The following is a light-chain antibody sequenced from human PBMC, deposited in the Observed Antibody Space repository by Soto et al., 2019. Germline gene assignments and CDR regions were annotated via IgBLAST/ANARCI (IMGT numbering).Light chain of an antibody. CDR3: QQYGSSPWT. Sequence: TVLTQSPGTLSLSPGERASLSCRASQTIRSNYLAWYRQTPGRAPRLLIYGASNRATGIADRFSGSGSGTDFTLIISRLEPEDFALYYCQQYGSSPWTFGQGTKVEVK. V-gene: IGKV3-20*01. CDR2: GAS. J-gene: IGKJ1*01. CDR1: QTIRSNY.